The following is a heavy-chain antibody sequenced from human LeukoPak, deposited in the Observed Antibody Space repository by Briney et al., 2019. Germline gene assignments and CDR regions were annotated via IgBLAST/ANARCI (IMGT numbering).Heavy chain of an antibody. Sequence: SDTLSLTCGVSGYSISSAYYWGWIRQPPGKGLEWIGSIYHSGSTYYNPSLKSRVTISVDTSKNQFSLKLSSVTAADMAVYDCARQGPAAPFDPWGQGTLVTVSS. D-gene: IGHD2-2*01. V-gene: IGHV4-38-2*01. CDR1: GYSISSAYY. J-gene: IGHJ5*02. CDR3: ARQGPAAPFDP. CDR2: IYHSGST.